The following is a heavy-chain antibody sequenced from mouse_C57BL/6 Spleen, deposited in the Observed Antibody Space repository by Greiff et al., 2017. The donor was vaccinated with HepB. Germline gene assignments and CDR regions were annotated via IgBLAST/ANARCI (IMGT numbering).Heavy chain of an antibody. V-gene: IGHV2-2*01. J-gene: IGHJ1*03. CDR2: IWSGGST. D-gene: IGHD1-1*01. CDR1: GFSLTSYG. CDR3: ARNGYYYGSSYGYFDV. Sequence: VKLVESGPGLVQPSQSLSITCTVSGFSLTSYGVHWVRQSPGKGLEWLGVIWSGGSTDYNAAFISRLSISKDNSKSQVFFKMNSLQADDTAIYYCARNGYYYGSSYGYFDVWGTGTTVTVSS.